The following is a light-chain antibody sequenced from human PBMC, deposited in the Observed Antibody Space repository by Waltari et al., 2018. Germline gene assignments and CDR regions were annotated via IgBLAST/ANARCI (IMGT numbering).Light chain of an antibody. CDR2: EVS. J-gene: IGLJ2*01. CDR3: SSYAGTNNVV. Sequence: QSALTQPPSASGSPGQSVPIPCTATSSDVGGFNYVSWYQQHPGKAPKLMIYEVSKLPSGVPDRFSGSKSGNTASLTVSGLQAEDEGDYYCSSYAGTNNVVFGGGTKLTVL. CDR1: SSDVGGFNY. V-gene: IGLV2-8*01.